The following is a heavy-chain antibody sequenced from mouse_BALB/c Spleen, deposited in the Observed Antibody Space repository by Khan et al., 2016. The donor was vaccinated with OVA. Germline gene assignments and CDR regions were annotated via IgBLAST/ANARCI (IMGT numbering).Heavy chain of an antibody. CDR3: AREDSYASAYRNLDHDALDY. Sequence: QIQLVQSGPELKKPGETVKISCKASGYTFTDYGMNWVKQAPGKGLKWMGWINPNTGEPTYVEEFKGRFAFSLETSARTAYLQINNLKNEDTATFYCAREDSYASAYRNLDHDALDYGGLGTSVTVSS. J-gene: IGHJ4*01. CDR2: INPNTGEP. V-gene: IGHV9-3*02. D-gene: IGHD1-1*01. CDR1: GYTFTDYG.